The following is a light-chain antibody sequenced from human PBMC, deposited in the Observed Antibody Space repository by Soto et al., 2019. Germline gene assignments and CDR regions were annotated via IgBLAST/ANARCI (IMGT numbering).Light chain of an antibody. V-gene: IGLV4-69*01. Sequence: QSVLTQSPSASASLGASVKLTCTLSSGHSNYAIAWHQQQPEKGPRYLMKLNSDGSHSKGDGIPDRFSGSSSGAERYLTMSSLQSEDEADCCCQTWGTGLYVVFGGGTKLTVL. CDR1: SGHSNYA. CDR3: QTWGTGLYVV. CDR2: LNSDGSH. J-gene: IGLJ2*01.